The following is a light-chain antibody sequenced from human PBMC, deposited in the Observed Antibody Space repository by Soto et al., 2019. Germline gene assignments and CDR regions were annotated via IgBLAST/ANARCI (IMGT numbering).Light chain of an antibody. V-gene: IGLV2-23*02. CDR3: CSYAGSPTSPWV. CDR1: SSDIGSYNL. Sequence: QSALTQPASVSGSPGQSITISCTGTSSDIGSYNLVSWFQQHPGTAPKLIIYEVTKRPSGVSPRFSGSKSGNTASLTISGLQAEDEAYYHCCSYAGSPTSPWVFGGGTKLTVL. CDR2: EVT. J-gene: IGLJ3*02.